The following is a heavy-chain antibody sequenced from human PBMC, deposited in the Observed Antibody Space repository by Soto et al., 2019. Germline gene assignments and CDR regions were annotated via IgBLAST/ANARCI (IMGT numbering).Heavy chain of an antibody. CDR1: GGSISSYY. D-gene: IGHD6-13*01. J-gene: IGHJ4*02. CDR2: IYYSGST. Sequence: SETLSLTCTVSGGSISSYYWSWIRQPPGKGLEWIRYIYYSGSTNYKPSLKSRVTISVDTSKNQFSLKLSSVTAAYMALYYCAREPYSSRRVGYFDYWGQGTLVTVSS. V-gene: IGHV4-59*01. CDR3: AREPYSSRRVGYFDY.